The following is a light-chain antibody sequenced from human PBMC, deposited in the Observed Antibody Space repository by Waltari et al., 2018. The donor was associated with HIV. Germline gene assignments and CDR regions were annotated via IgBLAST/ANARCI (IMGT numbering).Light chain of an antibody. CDR3: QQYFSNPRT. CDR2: WAS. J-gene: IGKJ1*01. V-gene: IGKV4-1*01. CDR1: QSVLHSSNRNNY. Sequence: DIVMTQSPDSLVVSLGERATITCKSSQSVLHSSNRNNYLAWYQQKPGQPPKLLIYWASSRGSGVPDRCSGSGSGTDFTLTISSLQAEDVAVYYCQQYFSNPRTFGQGTKVEIK.